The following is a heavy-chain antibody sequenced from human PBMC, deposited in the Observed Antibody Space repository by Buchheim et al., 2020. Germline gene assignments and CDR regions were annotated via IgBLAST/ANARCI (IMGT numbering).Heavy chain of an antibody. V-gene: IGHV3-30*04. CDR1: GFTFSSYA. CDR2: ISYDGSNK. CDR3: ARDAKLRYFDWLLYNSWFDP. Sequence: QVQLVESGGGVVQPGRSLRLSCAASGFTFSSYAMHWVRQAPGKGLEWVAVISYDGSNKYCADSVKGRFTISRDNSKNTLYLQMNSLRAEDTAVYYCARDAKLRYFDWLLYNSWFDPWGQGTL. D-gene: IGHD3-9*01. J-gene: IGHJ5*02.